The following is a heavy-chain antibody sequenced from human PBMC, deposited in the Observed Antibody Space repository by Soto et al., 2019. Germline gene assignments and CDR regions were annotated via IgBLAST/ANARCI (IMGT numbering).Heavy chain of an antibody. Sequence: SETLSLTCAVSGYSITSGYYRGWIRQPPGKGLEWIGSIYHSGSTYYNPSLKSRVTISVDTPQKLFSLKLSSVTAADTAVYYCARLPYSYSGYDETYFDYWGQGTLVTVSS. CDR2: IYHSGST. CDR1: GYSITSGYY. V-gene: IGHV4-38-2*01. D-gene: IGHD5-12*01. J-gene: IGHJ4*02. CDR3: ARLPYSYSGYDETYFDY.